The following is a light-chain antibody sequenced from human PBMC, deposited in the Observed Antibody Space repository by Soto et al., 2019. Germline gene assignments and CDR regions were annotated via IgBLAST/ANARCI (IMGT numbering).Light chain of an antibody. CDR3: QQLNSYPIT. Sequence: IQLTQSPSSLSASAGDRVTITCRASQGISSLLAWYQQKPGKAPKLLIHAASTLQSGVPSRFSGSGSGTGFTLTISSLQPEDFATYYCQQLNSYPITFGQGTRLEIK. CDR1: QGISSL. J-gene: IGKJ5*01. CDR2: AAS. V-gene: IGKV1-9*01.